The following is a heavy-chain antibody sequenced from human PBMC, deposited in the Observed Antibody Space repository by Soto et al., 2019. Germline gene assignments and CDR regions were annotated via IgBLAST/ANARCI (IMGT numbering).Heavy chain of an antibody. CDR3: AREPSIFGVVTQLDY. J-gene: IGHJ4*02. CDR1: GYTFTSYG. CDR2: ISAYNGNT. Sequence: ASVKVSCKASGYTFTSYGISWVRQAPGQGLEWMGWISAYNGNTNYAQKLQGRVTMTTDTSTSTAYMELRSLRSDDTAVYYCAREPSIFGVVTQLDYWGQGTLVTVSS. V-gene: IGHV1-18*01. D-gene: IGHD3-3*01.